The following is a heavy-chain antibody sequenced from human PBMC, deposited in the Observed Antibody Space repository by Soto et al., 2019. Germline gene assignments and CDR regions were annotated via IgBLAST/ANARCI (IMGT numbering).Heavy chain of an antibody. CDR2: IIPIFGTA. J-gene: IGHJ6*02. V-gene: IGHV1-69*13. CDR3: ARGEQWLDYYYYGMDV. Sequence: SVKVSCKASGGTFSSYAISWVRQAPGQGLEWMGGIIPIFGTANYAQKFQGRVTITADESTSTAYMELSSLRSEDTAVYYCARGEQWLDYYYYGMDVWGQGTTVTVSS. CDR1: GGTFSSYA. D-gene: IGHD6-19*01.